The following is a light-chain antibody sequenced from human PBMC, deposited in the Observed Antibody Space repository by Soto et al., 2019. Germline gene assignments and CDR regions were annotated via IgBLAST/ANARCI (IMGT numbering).Light chain of an antibody. CDR3: QQYGTSPHT. V-gene: IGKV3-20*01. Sequence: EIVLTQSPGTLSLSPGERATLSCRASQSVSSSYLAWYQQKPGQAPRLLIYGASSRATGIPDRFSGSGSGTDFTLTISRLEPEDFAVYYCQQYGTSPHTFGQGTKVEFK. CDR2: GAS. J-gene: IGKJ1*01. CDR1: QSVSSSY.